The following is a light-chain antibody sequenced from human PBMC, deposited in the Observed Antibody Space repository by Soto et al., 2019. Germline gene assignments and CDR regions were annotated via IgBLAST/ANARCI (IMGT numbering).Light chain of an antibody. J-gene: IGLJ2*01. Sequence: QAVVTQPRSVSGSPGQSVTISCTGTSSDVGGYNYVSWYQQHPGKAPKLMIYDVSKRPSGVPDRFSGSKSGNTASLTISGLQAEDEDDYYCCSYAGSYTRVFGGGTKLTVL. V-gene: IGLV2-11*01. CDR1: SSDVGGYNY. CDR2: DVS. CDR3: CSYAGSYTRV.